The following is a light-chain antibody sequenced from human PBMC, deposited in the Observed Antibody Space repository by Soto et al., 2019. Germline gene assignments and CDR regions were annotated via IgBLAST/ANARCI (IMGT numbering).Light chain of an antibody. V-gene: IGKV3-20*01. CDR1: QSVSSSY. CDR2: GAS. CDR3: QQYGSSGT. Sequence: EIVLTQSPGTLSLSPVEIATLSCMASQSVSSSYLAWYQQKPGQAPRLLIYGASSRATGVPDRFSGSGSGTEFTLTISRLEPEDFAVYYCQQYGSSGTFGQGTKGDIK. J-gene: IGKJ1*01.